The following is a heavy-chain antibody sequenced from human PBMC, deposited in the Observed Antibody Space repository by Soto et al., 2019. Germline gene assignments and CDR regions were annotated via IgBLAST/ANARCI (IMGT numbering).Heavy chain of an antibody. CDR1: GFTFSDYY. V-gene: IGHV3-11*06. CDR2: ITVKTGNT. CDR3: ARTYGTGSLNWFDP. J-gene: IGHJ5*02. D-gene: IGHD3-10*01. Sequence: GGSLRLSCAASGFTFSDYYMSWIRQAPGKGLEWLSYITVKTGNTLYADSVKGRFTISRDNAKNSLYLQMNSLRAEDTAVYYCARTYGTGSLNWFDPWGQGTLVTVSS.